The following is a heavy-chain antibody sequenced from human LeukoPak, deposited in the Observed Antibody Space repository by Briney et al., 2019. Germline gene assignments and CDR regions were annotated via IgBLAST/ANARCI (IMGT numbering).Heavy chain of an antibody. Sequence: GGSLRLSCAVSGFTFSRYGMHWVRQTPGKGLEWVALISYDGGIKDYVDSVKGRFTVSRDNSRNTLYLQMNSLRPEDTAVYYCAKDRSTYNVLTGYQDYWGQGTLVTVSS. D-gene: IGHD3-9*01. CDR1: GFTFSRYG. CDR2: ISYDGGIK. V-gene: IGHV3-30*02. J-gene: IGHJ4*02. CDR3: AKDRSTYNVLTGYQDY.